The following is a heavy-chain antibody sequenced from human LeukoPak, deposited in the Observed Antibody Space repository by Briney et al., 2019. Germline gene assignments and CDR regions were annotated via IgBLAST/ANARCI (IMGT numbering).Heavy chain of an antibody. CDR3: ARTYYDFWSGYSHRPPIDY. V-gene: IGHV4-30-4*08. Sequence: SETLSLTCTVSAGSISSGDYYWSWIRQPPGKGLEWIGYIYYSGSTYYNPSLKSRVTISVDTSKNQFSLKLSSVTAADTAVYYCARTYYDFWSGYSHRPPIDYWGQGTLVTVSS. CDR1: AGSISSGDYY. J-gene: IGHJ4*02. D-gene: IGHD3-3*01. CDR2: IYYSGST.